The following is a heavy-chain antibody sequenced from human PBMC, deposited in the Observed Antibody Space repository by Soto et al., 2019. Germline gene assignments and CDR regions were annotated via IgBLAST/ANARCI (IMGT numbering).Heavy chain of an antibody. CDR2: IYYSGST. J-gene: IGHJ4*02. Sequence: SETLSLTCTVSGGSISSGGYYWSWIRQHPGKGLEWIGYIYYSGSTYYNPSLKSRVTISVDTSKNQFSLKLSSVTAADTAVYYCAREYARGHYFDYWGQGTLVTVSS. V-gene: IGHV4-31*03. CDR3: AREYARGHYFDY. D-gene: IGHD2-2*01. CDR1: GGSISSGGYY.